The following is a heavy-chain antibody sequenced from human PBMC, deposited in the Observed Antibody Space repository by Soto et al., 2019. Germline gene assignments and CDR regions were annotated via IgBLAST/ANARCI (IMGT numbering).Heavy chain of an antibody. CDR1: GGSISNYY. V-gene: IGHV4-59*01. CDR3: ASEGNRFDP. J-gene: IGHJ5*02. CDR2: MYYNGNI. Sequence: PSETLSVTCNVSGGSISNYYWTWVRQSPEKGLEWIGYMYYNGNINYNPSLKSRVTISIDTSKNQFSLTLKSVTAADTAVYYCASEGNRFDPWGQGVLVTVSS.